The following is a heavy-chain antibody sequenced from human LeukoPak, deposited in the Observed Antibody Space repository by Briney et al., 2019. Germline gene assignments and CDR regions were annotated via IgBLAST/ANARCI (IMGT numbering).Heavy chain of an antibody. CDR1: GYTFTSYY. Sequence: ASVKVSCKASGYTFTSYYMHWVRQAPGQGLEWMGWINPNSGGTNYAQKFQGRVTMTRDTSISTAYMELSRLRSDDTAVYYCARSRSGSYYGAYFDYWGQGTLVTVSS. D-gene: IGHD1-26*01. V-gene: IGHV1-2*02. CDR3: ARSRSGSYYGAYFDY. CDR2: INPNSGGT. J-gene: IGHJ4*02.